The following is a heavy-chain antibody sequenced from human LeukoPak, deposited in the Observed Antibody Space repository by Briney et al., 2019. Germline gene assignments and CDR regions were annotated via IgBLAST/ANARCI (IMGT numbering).Heavy chain of an antibody. J-gene: IGHJ4*02. D-gene: IGHD2-15*01. CDR2: ISGSGFIT. V-gene: IGHV3-23*01. Sequence: GGSLRLSCAASGFTFSSFVMSWVRQAPGKGLDWVSSISGSGFITYYGGSVTGRFTTSKDNSKNTLSLQMNSLRAEDTAVYYCARDLCTGGNCYGLLDYWGQGTLVTVSS. CDR3: ARDLCTGGNCYGLLDY. CDR1: GFTFSSFV.